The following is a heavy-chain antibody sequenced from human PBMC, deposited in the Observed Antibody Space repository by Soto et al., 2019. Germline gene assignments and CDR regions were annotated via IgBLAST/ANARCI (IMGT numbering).Heavy chain of an antibody. CDR2: IYYSGST. J-gene: IGHJ6*02. Sequence: NPSETLSLTCTVSGGSISSYYWSWIRQPPGKGLEWIGYIYYSGSTNYNPSLKSRVTISVDTSKNQFSLKLSSVTAADTAVYYCATGLDHYYDILTGYATMDVWGQGTTVTVSS. CDR3: ATGLDHYYDILTGYATMDV. V-gene: IGHV4-59*01. CDR1: GGSISSYY. D-gene: IGHD3-9*01.